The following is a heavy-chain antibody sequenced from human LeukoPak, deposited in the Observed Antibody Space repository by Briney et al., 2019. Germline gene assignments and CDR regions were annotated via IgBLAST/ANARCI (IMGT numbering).Heavy chain of an antibody. CDR2: ISSSSSYI. CDR3: AKSAYDSSGYYPGGASDV. D-gene: IGHD3-22*01. CDR1: GFTFSSYS. V-gene: IGHV3-21*04. Sequence: GGSLRLSCAASGFTFSSYSMNWVRQAPGKGLEWVSSISSSSSYIYYADSVKGRFTISRDNSKNTLFLQMNSLRAEDTAVYYCAKSAYDSSGYYPGGASDVWGQGTMVTVSS. J-gene: IGHJ3*01.